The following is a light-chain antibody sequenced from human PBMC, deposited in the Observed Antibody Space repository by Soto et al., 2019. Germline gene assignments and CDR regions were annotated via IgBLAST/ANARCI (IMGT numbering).Light chain of an antibody. Sequence: DIQMTQSPSSLSASVGDTITXXXXANQSITKSLNWYQKKPGAAPRLLIRAASGLHSGVPSRFSGSGSGTDFTLTISSLEPDDLATYYCQQSYITPITFGQGTRLEI. CDR1: QSITKS. J-gene: IGKJ5*01. CDR3: QQSYITPIT. CDR2: AAS. V-gene: IGKV1-39*01.